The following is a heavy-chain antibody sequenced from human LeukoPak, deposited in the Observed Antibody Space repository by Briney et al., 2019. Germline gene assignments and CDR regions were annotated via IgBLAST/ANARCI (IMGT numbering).Heavy chain of an antibody. V-gene: IGHV3-53*01. D-gene: IGHD2-15*01. CDR2: IYSGDNT. J-gene: IGHJ6*03. CDR3: AKEGFYCSGGSCYSFYYYYMDV. Sequence: GGSLRLSCAASGFTVSSNYMSWVRQAPGKGLEWVSVIYSGDNTFYADSVKGRFTISRDNSKNTLYLQMNSLRAEDTAVYYCAKEGFYCSGGSCYSFYYYYMDVWGKGTTVTVSS. CDR1: GFTVSSNY.